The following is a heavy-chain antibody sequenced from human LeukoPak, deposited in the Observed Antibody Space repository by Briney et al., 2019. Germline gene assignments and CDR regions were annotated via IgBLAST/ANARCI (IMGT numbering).Heavy chain of an antibody. CDR2: ISYDGSNK. Sequence: PGGSLRLSCAASGFTFSSYAMHWVRQAPCKGLEWVAVISYDGSNKYYADSVKGRFTISRDNSKNTLYLQMNSLRAEDTAVYYCARARYYYDSSGYYSLGYWGQGTLVTVSS. D-gene: IGHD3-22*01. V-gene: IGHV3-30-3*01. CDR3: ARARYYYDSSGYYSLGY. J-gene: IGHJ4*02. CDR1: GFTFSSYA.